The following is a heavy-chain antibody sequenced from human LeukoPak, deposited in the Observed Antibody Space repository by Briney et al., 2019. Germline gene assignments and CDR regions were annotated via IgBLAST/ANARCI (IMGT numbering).Heavy chain of an antibody. CDR3: IRGPTYFDS. Sequence: GGSLRLSCAASGFTFSSHWMHWVRQVPGKGLVWVSRINSAGSGTSYGDSVKGRFTISRDNAKGTLYLQMHSLRVEDTAIYYCIRGPTYFDSWGQGTLVTVSS. J-gene: IGHJ4*02. CDR2: INSAGSGT. CDR1: GFTFSSHW. V-gene: IGHV3-74*01.